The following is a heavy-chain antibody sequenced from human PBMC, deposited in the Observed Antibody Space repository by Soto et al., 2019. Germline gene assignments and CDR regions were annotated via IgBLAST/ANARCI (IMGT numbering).Heavy chain of an antibody. J-gene: IGHJ6*02. Sequence: SETLSLTCAVSGYSIASGYYWAWIRQSPGKGLEWIGSIYHAGSVYYNPSLNSRVAVSLDTSKNHFSLKLTSVTAADTAVYYCARTFDYYGMDVWGQGTTVTVPS. CDR1: GYSIASGYY. CDR2: IYHAGSV. V-gene: IGHV4-38-2*01. CDR3: ARTFDYYGMDV.